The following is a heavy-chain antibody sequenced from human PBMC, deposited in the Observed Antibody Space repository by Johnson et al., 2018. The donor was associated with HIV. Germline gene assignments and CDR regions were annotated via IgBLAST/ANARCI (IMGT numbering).Heavy chain of an antibody. CDR1: GFTFSDYY. V-gene: IGHV3-11*04. CDR3: ARERRAGVKGAFDI. Sequence: QVQLVESGGGLVKPGGSLRLSCAASGFTFSDYYMSWIRQAPGKGLEWVSYISNSGRSIYYDDSVTGRFTISRDNSKNTLYLQMNSLRAEDTAVYYCARERRAGVKGAFDIWGQGTMVTVSS. CDR2: ISNSGRSI. J-gene: IGHJ3*02. D-gene: IGHD2-21*01.